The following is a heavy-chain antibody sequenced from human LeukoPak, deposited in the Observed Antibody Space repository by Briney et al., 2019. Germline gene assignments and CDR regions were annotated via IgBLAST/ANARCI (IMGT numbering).Heavy chain of an antibody. V-gene: IGHV3-74*01. D-gene: IGHD3-10*01. J-gene: IGHJ4*02. CDR2: INEDGSIT. CDR1: GFTFRTYW. Sequence: GGSLRLSCAVPGFTFRTYWMHWVRQAPGEGLVWVSRINEDGSITNYADSVKGRFSISRDNAKNTLYLQMNSLRAEDTAVYYCGRDLGGSSGYWGQGTLVTVSS. CDR3: GRDLGGSSGY.